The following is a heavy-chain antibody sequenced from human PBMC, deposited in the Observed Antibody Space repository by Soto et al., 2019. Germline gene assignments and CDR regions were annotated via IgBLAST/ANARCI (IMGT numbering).Heavy chain of an antibody. D-gene: IGHD1-1*01. J-gene: IGHJ5*02. CDR2: IYATGTT. V-gene: IGHV4-4*07. Sequence: SETLSLTCTVSGGSISSYYWSWIRKSAGKGLEWIGRIYATGTTDYNPSLKSRVMMSVDTSKKQFSLKLRSVTAADTAVYYCVRDGTKTLRDWFDPWGQGISVTVSS. CDR1: GGSISSYY. CDR3: VRDGTKTLRDWFDP.